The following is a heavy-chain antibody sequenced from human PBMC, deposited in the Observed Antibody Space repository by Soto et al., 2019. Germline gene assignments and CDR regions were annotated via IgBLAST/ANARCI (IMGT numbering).Heavy chain of an antibody. CDR1: GFTFTRYS. CDR3: ARESDDRTSNVDY. D-gene: IGHD1-1*01. CDR2: ISSTTNYI. V-gene: IGHV3-21*01. Sequence: EVQLVESGGGLVKPGGSLRLSCAASGFTFTRYSMNWVRQAPGKGLEWVSSISSTTNYIYYADSMKGRFTVSRDNAKNSVYLEMNSLSAEYTAVYYCARESDDRTSNVDYWCQGTLVTVSS. J-gene: IGHJ4*02.